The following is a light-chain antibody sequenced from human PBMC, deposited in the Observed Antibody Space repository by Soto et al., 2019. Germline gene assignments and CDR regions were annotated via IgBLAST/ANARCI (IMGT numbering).Light chain of an antibody. Sequence: IQMAQSRATLSASVGVTVSITCRASESIDNWLAWYQQEPGKAPQPLIFPASTLVRGVPSRFSGRGSGTEFTLTTGSLQADDYATFYCQHYHTYWTFGQGTKV. V-gene: IGKV1-5*01. CDR3: QHYHTYWT. CDR2: PAS. J-gene: IGKJ1*01. CDR1: ESIDNW.